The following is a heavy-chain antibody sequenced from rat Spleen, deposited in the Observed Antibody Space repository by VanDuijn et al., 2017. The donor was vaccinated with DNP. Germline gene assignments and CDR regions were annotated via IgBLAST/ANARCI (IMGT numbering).Heavy chain of an antibody. CDR1: GFNFNDYW. J-gene: IGHJ2*01. CDR3: ARGPNYGGWSDYFDY. Sequence: EVKLVESGGGLVQPGRSLKLSCAASGFNFNDYWMDWVRQAPGKGLEWIGQVNKGSSTINYIPSLKEKITISRDNAQNTLYLQMNKLRSEDTAIYYCARGPNYGGWSDYFDYWGQGVMVTVSS. CDR2: VNKGSSTI. D-gene: IGHD1-11*01. V-gene: IGHV4-2*01.